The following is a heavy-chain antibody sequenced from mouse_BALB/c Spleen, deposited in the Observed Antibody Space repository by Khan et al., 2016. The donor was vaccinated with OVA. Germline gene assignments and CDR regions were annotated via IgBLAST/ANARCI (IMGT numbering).Heavy chain of an antibody. CDR2: IKYSGST. CDR3: ARSGTISTVVVTDFDF. D-gene: IGHD1-1*01. Sequence: EVQLVESGPGLVKPSQSLSLTCTVTGYSITSDYAWNWIRQFPGNKLEWMGYIKYSGSTSYNQSLKSRISISRDTSKNQFFLQLNSVTTEDTATYYCARSGTISTVVVTDFDFWGQGTTLTVSS. V-gene: IGHV3-2*02. J-gene: IGHJ2*01. CDR1: GYSITSDYA.